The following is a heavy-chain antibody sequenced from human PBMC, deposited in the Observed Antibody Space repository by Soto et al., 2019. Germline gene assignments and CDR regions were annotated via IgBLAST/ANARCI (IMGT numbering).Heavy chain of an antibody. Sequence: GGSLRLSCAASGFSFSTYSMNWVRQAPGKGLEWVSFISSSGDTIHYADSVKGRFTISRDNSKNTLYLQMNSLRDEDTAVYYCALAPHSGSYRYVIDFWGQGSSVTGSS. D-gene: IGHD1-26*01. CDR2: ISSSGDTI. CDR3: ALAPHSGSYRYVIDF. CDR1: GFSFSTYS. V-gene: IGHV3-48*02. J-gene: IGHJ6*02.